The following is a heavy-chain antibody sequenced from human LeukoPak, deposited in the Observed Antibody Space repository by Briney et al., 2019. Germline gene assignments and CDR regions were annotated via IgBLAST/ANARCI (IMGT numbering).Heavy chain of an antibody. CDR3: ASQSYARFDP. V-gene: IGHV3-7*01. CDR2: IREDGSEQ. D-gene: IGHD3-16*01. J-gene: IGHJ5*02. Sequence: GGSLRLSCAASGFTFTTYWMTWVRQAPGKGLEWVANIREDGSEQYYVDSVKGRFSVSRDNAKNSLYLQMNSLRVEDTAVYYCASQSYARFDPWGQGTLVTVSS. CDR1: GFTFTTYW.